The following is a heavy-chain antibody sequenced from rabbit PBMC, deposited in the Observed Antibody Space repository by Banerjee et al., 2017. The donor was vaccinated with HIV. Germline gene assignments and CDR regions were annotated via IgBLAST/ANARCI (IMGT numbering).Heavy chain of an antibody. J-gene: IGHJ4*01. CDR1: GFDFSSYY. CDR2: IYGGSSGST. V-gene: IGHV1S40*01. CDR3: PRTPSYYACFTL. Sequence: QSLEESGGGLVQPGGSLTLSCKASGFDFSSYYMCWVRQAPGKGLEWIACIYGGSSGSTYYASWAKGRFTISKTSSTTVTLQMTSLTAADTATYFCPRTPSYYACFTLWGPGTLVTVS. D-gene: IGHD8-1*01.